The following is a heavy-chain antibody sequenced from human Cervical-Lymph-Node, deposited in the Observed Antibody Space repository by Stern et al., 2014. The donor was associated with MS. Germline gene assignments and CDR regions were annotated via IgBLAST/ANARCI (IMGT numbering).Heavy chain of an antibody. Sequence: VQLVESGGGVVQPGRSLRLSCVASGLTFSTSVMHWVRQAPGKGLEWVAVVWNDGSKEHFTESVKGRFSTSRDTAKNTLHLQMSSLRAEDTAVYFCATSTASDAFDIWGQGTVVTVSS. CDR1: GLTFSTSV. CDR2: VWNDGSKE. J-gene: IGHJ3*02. V-gene: IGHV3-33*01. D-gene: IGHD2/OR15-2a*01. CDR3: ATSTASDAFDI.